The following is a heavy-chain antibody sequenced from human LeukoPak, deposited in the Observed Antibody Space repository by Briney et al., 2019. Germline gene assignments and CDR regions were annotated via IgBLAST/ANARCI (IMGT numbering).Heavy chain of an antibody. Sequence: GGSLRLSCAASGFTFSSYGMHWVRQAPGKGLEWVAVIWYDGSNKYYADSVKGRFTISRDNSKNTLYLQMNSLRAEDTAVYYCARSPLSYCSGGSCYDSWFDPWGQGTLVTVSS. J-gene: IGHJ5*02. CDR1: GFTFSSYG. CDR2: IWYDGSNK. D-gene: IGHD2-15*01. CDR3: ARSPLSYCSGGSCYDSWFDP. V-gene: IGHV3-33*01.